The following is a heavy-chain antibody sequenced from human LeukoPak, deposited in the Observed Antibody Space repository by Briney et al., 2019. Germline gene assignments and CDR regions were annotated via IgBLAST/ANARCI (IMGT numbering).Heavy chain of an antibody. Sequence: PGGSLRLSCAASGFTFSSYGMHWVRQAPGKGLEWVAVIWYDGSNKYYADSVKGRFTISRDNPKNTLYLQMNSLRAEDTAVYYCARGGEDSGSYFDYWGQGTLVTVSS. CDR2: IWYDGSNK. V-gene: IGHV3-33*01. J-gene: IGHJ4*02. CDR3: ARGGEDSGSYFDY. CDR1: GFTFSSYG. D-gene: IGHD1-26*01.